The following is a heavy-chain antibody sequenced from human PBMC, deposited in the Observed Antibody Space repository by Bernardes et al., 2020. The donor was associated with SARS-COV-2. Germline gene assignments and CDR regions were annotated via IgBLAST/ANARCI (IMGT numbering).Heavy chain of an antibody. CDR3: ARDSGITMIVVVEEGAFDI. D-gene: IGHD3-22*01. CDR2: ISSSSSYI. V-gene: IGHV3-21*01. J-gene: IGHJ3*02. CDR1: GFTFSSYS. Sequence: WGSLRLSCAASGFTFSSYSMNWVRQAPGKGLEWVSSISSSSSYIYYADSVKGRFTISRDNAKNSLYLQMNSLRDEDTAVYYCARDSGITMIVVVEEGAFDIWGQGKMVTVSS.